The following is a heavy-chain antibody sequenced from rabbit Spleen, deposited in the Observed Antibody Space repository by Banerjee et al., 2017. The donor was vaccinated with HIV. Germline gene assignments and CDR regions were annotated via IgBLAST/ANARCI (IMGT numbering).Heavy chain of an antibody. J-gene: IGHJ6*01. D-gene: IGHD1-1*01. Sequence: QEQLVESGGGLVQPGGSLKLSCKASGFDFSSYGVSWVRQAPGKGLEWIACIEGGSSTFTYFASWAKGRFTISKTSSTTVTLQMTSLTAADTATYFCARDTSSSFSSYGMDLWGPGTLVTVS. CDR2: IEGGSSTFT. CDR1: GFDFSSYG. CDR3: ARDTSSSFSSYGMDL. V-gene: IGHV1S45*01.